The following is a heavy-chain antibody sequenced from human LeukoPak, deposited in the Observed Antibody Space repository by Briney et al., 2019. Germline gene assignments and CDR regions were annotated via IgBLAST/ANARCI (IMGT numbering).Heavy chain of an antibody. CDR2: ISYDGSNK. V-gene: IGHV3-30*18. J-gene: IGHJ4*02. Sequence: PGGSLRLSCAASGFTFSSYGIHWVRQAPGKGLEWVAVISYDGSNKYYADSVKGRFTISRDNSKNTLYLQMNSLRAEDTAVYYCAKMVGATPRDYWGQGTMVTVSS. CDR1: GFTFSSYG. D-gene: IGHD1-26*01. CDR3: AKMVGATPRDY.